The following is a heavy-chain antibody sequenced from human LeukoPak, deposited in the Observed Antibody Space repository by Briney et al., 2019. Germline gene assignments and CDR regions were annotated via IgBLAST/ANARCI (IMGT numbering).Heavy chain of an antibody. J-gene: IGHJ4*02. CDR2: IYTSRST. CDR3: ARANYYGSKSLDY. D-gene: IGHD3-10*01. CDR1: GGSISTGTYY. V-gene: IGHV4-61*02. Sequence: SETLSLTCTVSGGSISTGTYYWIWIRQPAGKGLEWIGRIYTSRSTNYNPSLKSRVTISIDTSKNQFSLKLSSVTAADTAVYYCARANYYGSKSLDYWGQGSLVTVSS.